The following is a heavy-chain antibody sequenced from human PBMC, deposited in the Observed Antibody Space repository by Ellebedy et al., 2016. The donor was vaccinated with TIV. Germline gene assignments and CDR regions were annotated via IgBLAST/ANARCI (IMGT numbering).Heavy chain of an antibody. Sequence: GESLKISCAASGFTFSSYAMSWVRQAPGKGLEWVSAISGSGGSTYYADSVKGRFAISRDNSKNTLYLQMNSLRAEDTAVYSCVRQIAVAGHYWGQGTLVTVSS. CDR2: ISGSGGST. J-gene: IGHJ4*02. D-gene: IGHD6-19*01. V-gene: IGHV3-23*01. CDR3: VRQIAVAGHY. CDR1: GFTFSSYA.